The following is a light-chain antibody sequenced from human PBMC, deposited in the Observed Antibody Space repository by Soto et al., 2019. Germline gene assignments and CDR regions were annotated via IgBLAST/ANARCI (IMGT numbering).Light chain of an antibody. CDR2: AAS. J-gene: IGKJ1*01. V-gene: IGKV1-27*01. CDR3: QKYNSAPRT. Sequence: DIQMTQSPSSLSASVGDRVTITCRASQGIRNYLAWYQQKPGKVPKLLIYAASTLQSGVPSRFSGSGSGTDFTLTISRLQPEDFATYYCQKYNSAPRTFGQGTKVEIK. CDR1: QGIRNY.